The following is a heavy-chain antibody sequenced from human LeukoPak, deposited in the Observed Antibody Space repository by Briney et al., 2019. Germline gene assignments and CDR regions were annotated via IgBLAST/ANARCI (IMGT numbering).Heavy chain of an antibody. V-gene: IGHV3-74*03. CDR3: IREGALWRLDY. CDR2: IDEGGSNA. CDR1: GVTFSDHW. D-gene: IGHD2-21*01. Sequence: GGSLRLSCAASGVTFSDHWMHWVRQAPGKGLVWVSRIDEGGSNAMYADSVKGRFSISRYNAKNTVNLQMNSLRAEDTGVYYCIREGALWRLDYWGQGTLVTVSS. J-gene: IGHJ4*02.